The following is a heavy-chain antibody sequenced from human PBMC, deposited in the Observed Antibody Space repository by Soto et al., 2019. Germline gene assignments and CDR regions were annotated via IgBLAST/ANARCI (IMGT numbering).Heavy chain of an antibody. Sequence: LRLSCAASGFTFDDYAMHWVRQAPGKGLEWVSGISWNSGSIGYADSVKGRFTISRDNAKNSLYLQMNSLRAEDTALYYCAKAIAARTYYYYGMDVWGQGTTVTVSS. CDR2: ISWNSGSI. V-gene: IGHV3-9*01. J-gene: IGHJ6*02. CDR3: AKAIAARTYYYYGMDV. CDR1: GFTFDDYA. D-gene: IGHD6-6*01.